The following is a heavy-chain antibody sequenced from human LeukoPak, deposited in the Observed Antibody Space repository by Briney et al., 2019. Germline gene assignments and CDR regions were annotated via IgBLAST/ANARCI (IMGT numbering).Heavy chain of an antibody. D-gene: IGHD3-22*01. CDR1: GLTLSNYG. CDR2: ISGSGGRT. CDR3: AKRGVVIRVILVGFHKEAYYFDS. Sequence: GGSLRLSCAVSGLTLSNYGMSWVRLAPGKGLEWVAGISGSGGRTNYADSVKGRFTISRDNAKNTLYLQMNSLRAEDTAVYFCAKRGVVIRVILVGFHKEAYYFDSWGQGALVTVSS. J-gene: IGHJ4*02. V-gene: IGHV3-23*01.